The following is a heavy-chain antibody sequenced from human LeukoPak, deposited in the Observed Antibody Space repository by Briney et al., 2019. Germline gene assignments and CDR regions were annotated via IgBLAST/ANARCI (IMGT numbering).Heavy chain of an antibody. CDR3: ARGRGYNAFDI. Sequence: SETLSLTCAAYGGSFSGYYWSWIRQPPGKGLEWIGEINYSGSTNYNPSLKSRVTISGDTSKNQFSLKLSSVTAADTTVYYCARGRGYNAFDIWGQGTMVTVSS. V-gene: IGHV4-34*01. CDR2: INYSGST. J-gene: IGHJ3*02. D-gene: IGHD5-18*01. CDR1: GGSFSGYY.